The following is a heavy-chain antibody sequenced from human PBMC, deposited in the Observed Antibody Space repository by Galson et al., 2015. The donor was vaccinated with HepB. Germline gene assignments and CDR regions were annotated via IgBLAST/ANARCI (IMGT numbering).Heavy chain of an antibody. J-gene: IGHJ3*02. D-gene: IGHD2-21*01. CDR2: INPSGGST. V-gene: IGHV1-46*01. CDR1: GYTFTSYY. CDR3: ARHSPGEEDCGGDCSSAGAFDI. Sequence: SVKVSCKASGYTFTSYYMHWVRQAPGQGLEWMGIINPSGGSTSYAQKFQGRVTISADTSKNQFSLKLSSVTAADTAVYYCARHSPGEEDCGGDCSSAGAFDIWGQGTMVTVSS.